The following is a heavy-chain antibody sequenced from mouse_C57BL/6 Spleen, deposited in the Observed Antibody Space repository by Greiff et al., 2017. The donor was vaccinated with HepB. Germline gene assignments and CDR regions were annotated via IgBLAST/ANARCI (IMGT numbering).Heavy chain of an antibody. CDR3: TRCTTVVDYAMDY. CDR2: IRNKANNHAT. CDR1: GFTFSDAW. Sequence: EVKLMESGGGLVQPGGSMKLSCAASGFTFSDAWMDWVRQSPEKGLEWVAEIRNKANNHATYYAESVKGRFTISRDDSKSSVYLQMNSLRAEDTGIYYCTRCTTVVDYAMDYWGQGTSVTVSS. J-gene: IGHJ4*01. D-gene: IGHD1-1*01. V-gene: IGHV6-6*01.